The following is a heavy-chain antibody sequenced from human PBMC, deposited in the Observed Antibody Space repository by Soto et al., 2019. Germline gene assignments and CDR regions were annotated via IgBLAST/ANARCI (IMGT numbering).Heavy chain of an antibody. Sequence: PGGSLRLSCAASGFTFSSYGMHWVRQAPGKGLEWVAVIWYDGSNKYYADSVKGRFTISRGNSKNTLYLQMNSLRAEDTAVYYCARARAYSSGWYPVYWGQGTLVTVSS. V-gene: IGHV3-33*01. CDR1: GFTFSSYG. D-gene: IGHD6-19*01. CDR3: ARARAYSSGWYPVY. CDR2: IWYDGSNK. J-gene: IGHJ4*02.